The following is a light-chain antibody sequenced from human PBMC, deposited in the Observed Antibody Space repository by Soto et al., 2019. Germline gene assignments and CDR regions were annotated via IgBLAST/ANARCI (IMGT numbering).Light chain of an antibody. Sequence: QCALTQPASVSGSPGQSITISCTGTSSDVGGYNYVSWYQQHPGKAPKLMIYEVSNRPSGVSNRFSGSKSGNTASLTISGLQAEDEADYYCSSYTSSSTLPYVFGTGTKVTVL. CDR1: SSDVGGYNY. V-gene: IGLV2-14*01. J-gene: IGLJ1*01. CDR2: EVS. CDR3: SSYTSSSTLPYV.